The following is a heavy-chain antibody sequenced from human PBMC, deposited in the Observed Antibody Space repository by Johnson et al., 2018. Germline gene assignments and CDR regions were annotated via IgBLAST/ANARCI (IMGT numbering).Heavy chain of an antibody. V-gene: IGHV3-21*01. J-gene: IGHJ3*02. D-gene: IGHD3-22*01. CDR1: GFTFSSYS. CDR3: ERDRSDSSGYCPVNI. Sequence: VQLVESGGGLAQPGRSLRLSCTTSGFTFSSYSMNWVRQAPGKGLEWVSSISSSSRYIYYADSVKGRFTIYRAKAKNSLYLQMNSLRAGGTAVYYCERDRSDSSGYCPVNIWGQGTMVTVSS. CDR2: ISSSSRYI.